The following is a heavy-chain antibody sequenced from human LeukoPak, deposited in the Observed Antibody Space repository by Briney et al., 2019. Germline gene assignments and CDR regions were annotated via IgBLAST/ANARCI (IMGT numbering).Heavy chain of an antibody. CDR2: IKQDGREN. J-gene: IGHJ4*02. V-gene: IGHV3-7*03. D-gene: IGHD6-19*01. CDR1: GFTFSSVW. Sequence: PGGSLRLSCAASGFTFSSVWMSWVRRAPRKGREGGGKIKQDGRENFYVDSVKDRVTIFGDKSKESLYLQMNTLRAEDTAVYYCARVGQWMVFDYWGQGTLVTVSS. CDR3: ARVGQWMVFDY.